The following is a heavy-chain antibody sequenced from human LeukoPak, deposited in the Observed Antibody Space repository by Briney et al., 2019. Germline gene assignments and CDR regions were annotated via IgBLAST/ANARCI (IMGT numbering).Heavy chain of an antibody. D-gene: IGHD3-10*01. CDR3: ARLWFGELLSGPDY. CDR1: GFIFSNFG. Sequence: GGSLRLSCAASGFIFSNFGMHWVRRAPGKGLEWVAVISYDGSNKYYADSVKGRFTISRDNAKNSLYLQMNSLRAEDTAVYYCARLWFGELLSGPDYWGQGTLVTVFS. J-gene: IGHJ4*02. V-gene: IGHV3-30*03. CDR2: ISYDGSNK.